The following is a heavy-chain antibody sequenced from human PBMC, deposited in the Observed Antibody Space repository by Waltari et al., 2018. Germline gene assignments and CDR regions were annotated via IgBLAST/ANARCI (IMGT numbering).Heavy chain of an antibody. CDR2: MNPNSGNT. Sequence: QVQLVQSGAEVKKPGASVKVSCKASGYTFTSYDINWVRQATGQGLEWMGWMNPNSGNTGYAQKFQGRVTITRNTSISTAYMELSSLRSEDTAVYYCARGPRGRFLEWLSPSDAFDIWGQGTMVTVSS. V-gene: IGHV1-8*03. D-gene: IGHD3-3*01. J-gene: IGHJ3*02. CDR1: GYTFTSYD. CDR3: ARGPRGRFLEWLSPSDAFDI.